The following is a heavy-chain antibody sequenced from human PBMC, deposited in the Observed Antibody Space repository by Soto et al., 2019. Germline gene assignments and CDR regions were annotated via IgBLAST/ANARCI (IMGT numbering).Heavy chain of an antibody. Sequence: GGSLRLSCAASGFTLSSYAMSWVRQAPGKGLEWVSAIGGSGVSTYYADSVKGRFTISRDNSKHTLYLQMNSLRAEDTAVYYCAKEGHVLTGYYVDYWGQGTLVTVSS. J-gene: IGHJ4*02. CDR1: GFTLSSYA. CDR2: IGGSGVST. V-gene: IGHV3-23*01. D-gene: IGHD3-9*01. CDR3: AKEGHVLTGYYVDY.